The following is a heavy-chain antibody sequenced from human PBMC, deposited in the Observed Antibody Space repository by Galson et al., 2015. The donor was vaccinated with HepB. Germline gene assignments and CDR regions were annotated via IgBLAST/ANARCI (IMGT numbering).Heavy chain of an antibody. Sequence: SLRLSCAASGFTFSSYGMHWVRQAPGKGLEWVAVISYDGSNKYYADSVKGRFTISRDNSKNTLYLQMNSLRAEDTAVYYCAVLEYYDFWSGYLSYGMDVWGQGTTVTVSS. CDR3: AVLEYYDFWSGYLSYGMDV. J-gene: IGHJ6*02. V-gene: IGHV3-30*03. D-gene: IGHD3-3*01. CDR1: GFTFSSYG. CDR2: ISYDGSNK.